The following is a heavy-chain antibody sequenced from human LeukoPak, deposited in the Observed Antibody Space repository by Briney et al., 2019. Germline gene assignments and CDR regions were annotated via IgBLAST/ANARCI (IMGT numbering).Heavy chain of an antibody. Sequence: PGWSLRLSCAASGFTFSSYAMHWVRQAPGKGLEWVAVISYDGSNKYYADSVKGRFTISRDNSKNTLYLQMNSLRAEDTAVYYCARRTAMVSLDYWGQGTLVTVSS. V-gene: IGHV3-30-3*01. D-gene: IGHD5-18*01. CDR1: GFTFSSYA. CDR2: ISYDGSNK. J-gene: IGHJ4*02. CDR3: ARRTAMVSLDY.